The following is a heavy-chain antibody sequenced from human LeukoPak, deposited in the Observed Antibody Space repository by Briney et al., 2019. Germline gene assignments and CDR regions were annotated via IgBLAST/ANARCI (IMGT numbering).Heavy chain of an antibody. CDR1: GGSISSSNSY. CDR3: ARRPYHYDIIGPI. Sequence: PETLSLTCTVSGGSISSSNSYWVWIRQPPGKGLEWIGSIYYSGSTHYNSSLKSRVTVSVDTSKNQFSLKVNSLTAADTAVYYCARRPYHYDIIGPIWGQGTMVTVSS. J-gene: IGHJ3*02. CDR2: IYYSGST. V-gene: IGHV4-39*07. D-gene: IGHD3-22*01.